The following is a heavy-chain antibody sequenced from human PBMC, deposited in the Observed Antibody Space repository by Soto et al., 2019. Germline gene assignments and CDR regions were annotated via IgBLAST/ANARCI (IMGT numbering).Heavy chain of an antibody. CDR1: GFTIRTSHEG. V-gene: IGHV2-5*02. CDR2: IYWDDDK. CDR3: ACFCRGYYRGFDY. Sequence: QISLKESGPPLVKPTQTITLTCTFSGFTIRTSHEGEGWIRQHPGKSVEWLAVIYWDDDKRYSPSLMRRHTITKDTSKNQVVRTITNLDPVDTGTYHCACFCRGYYRGFDYWGQGTLVTVSS. D-gene: IGHD3-3*01. J-gene: IGHJ4*02.